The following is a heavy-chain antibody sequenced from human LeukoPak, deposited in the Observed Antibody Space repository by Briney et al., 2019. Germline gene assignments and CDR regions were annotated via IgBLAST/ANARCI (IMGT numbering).Heavy chain of an antibody. J-gene: IGHJ6*04. D-gene: IGHD3-10*01. CDR1: GGTFSSYA. Sequence: ASVKLSCKASGGTFSSYAISWVRQAPGQGLEWMGGIIPIFGTANYAQKFQGRVTITADESTSTAYMELSSLRSEDTAVYYCGLDYYYGSGTRGYYYGMDVWGEGTTVTVSS. CDR3: GLDYYYGSGTRGYYYGMDV. V-gene: IGHV1-69*13. CDR2: IIPIFGTA.